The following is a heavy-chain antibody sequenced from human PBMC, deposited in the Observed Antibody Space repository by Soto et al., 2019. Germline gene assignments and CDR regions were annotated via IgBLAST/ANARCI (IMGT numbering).Heavy chain of an antibody. CDR3: AKDRGWSSADLEY. J-gene: IGHJ4*02. Sequence: RGSLLLSCASSGFNFSIFGMHWVRQAPGKGLEWVALMSYDGSSKYYQDSLKGRFTISRDKSKNTLYLQMSSLRVEDTAVYYCAKDRGWSSADLEYWGQGTLVTVSS. CDR1: GFNFSIFG. CDR2: MSYDGSSK. D-gene: IGHD6-19*01. V-gene: IGHV3-30*18.